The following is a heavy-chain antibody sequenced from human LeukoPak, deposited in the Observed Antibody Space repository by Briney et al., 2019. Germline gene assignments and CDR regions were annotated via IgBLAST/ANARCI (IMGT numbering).Heavy chain of an antibody. Sequence: ASVQVSCTASGFSFTSSAVQWVRQARGQRLEWIGWVVVGSGDTNYEQRFQERVPITRDRSTSTAYMELSSLRSEDTAVYYCAAVKAECTPLSVQYYFDYWGQGTLVTVSS. J-gene: IGHJ4*02. CDR2: VVVGSGDT. CDR3: AAVKAECTPLSVQYYFDY. V-gene: IGHV1-58*01. CDR1: GFSFTSSA. D-gene: IGHD5/OR15-5a*01.